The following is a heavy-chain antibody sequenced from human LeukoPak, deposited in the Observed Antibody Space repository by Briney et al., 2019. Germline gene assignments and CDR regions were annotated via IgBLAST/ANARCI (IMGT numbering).Heavy chain of an antibody. D-gene: IGHD6-13*01. CDR1: GGSISSSSYY. CDR2: IYYSGST. V-gene: IGHV4-39*07. CDR3: ARVRVETSSSWPNPAFDY. Sequence: SETLSLTCTVSGGSISSSSYYWGWIRQPPGKGLEWIGSIYYSGSTYYNPSLKSRVTISVDTSKNQFSLKLSSVTAADTAVYYCARVRVETSSSWPNPAFDYWGQGTLVTVSS. J-gene: IGHJ4*02.